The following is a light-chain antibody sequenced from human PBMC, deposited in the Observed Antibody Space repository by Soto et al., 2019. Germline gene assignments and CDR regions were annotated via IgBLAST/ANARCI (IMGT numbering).Light chain of an antibody. CDR2: DAY. V-gene: IGKV3-11*01. Sequence: EIVLTQTPATLSLSPGERATLSCRASQSISVYLAWYQQKLGQAPRLLISDAYNRATGIPARFSGSGSGTDFTLTISSLEPEDFAVYYCQQRGNWTLTFGGGTKVDIK. J-gene: IGKJ4*01. CDR1: QSISVY. CDR3: QQRGNWTLT.